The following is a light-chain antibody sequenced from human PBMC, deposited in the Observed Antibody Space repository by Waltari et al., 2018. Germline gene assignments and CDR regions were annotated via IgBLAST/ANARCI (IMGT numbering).Light chain of an antibody. CDR2: DVS. Sequence: SALTPPRSVSGSPGQSVPISCPGTSSDVGGYNYVPWYQQHPGKAPKLMIYDVSKLPSGVPDRFSGSKSGNTASLTISGLQAEDEADYYCCSYAGSYTYVVFGGGTKLTVL. CDR3: CSYAGSYTYVV. J-gene: IGLJ2*01. CDR1: SSDVGGYNY. V-gene: IGLV2-11*01.